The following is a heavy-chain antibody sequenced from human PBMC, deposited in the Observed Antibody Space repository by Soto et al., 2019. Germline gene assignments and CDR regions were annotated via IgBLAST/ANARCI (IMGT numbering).Heavy chain of an antibody. CDR3: ARVTDAYDWGAFDY. V-gene: IGHV1-3*04. CDR2: INTGNGDT. J-gene: IGHJ4*02. Sequence: QVQVVQSGAEVKKPGASVKVSCQSSGYTFTTYTMNWVRQAPGQGLEWMGWINTGNGDTKYSQKFQGRVTITRDTSASTAYMELGSLRSEDTAVYYCARVTDAYDWGAFDYWGQGTLVTVSS. CDR1: GYTFTTYT. D-gene: IGHD3-16*01.